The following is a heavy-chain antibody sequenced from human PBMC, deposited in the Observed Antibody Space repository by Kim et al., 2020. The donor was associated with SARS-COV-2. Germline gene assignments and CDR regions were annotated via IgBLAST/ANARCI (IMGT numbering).Heavy chain of an antibody. J-gene: IGHJ6*02. Sequence: GGSLRLSCAASGFTVSSSYMSWVRQAPGKGLEWVSIIYSGGSTYYADSVKGRFTISRDNSKNTLYLQMNSLRAEDTAVYYCARDPQWLAMDVWGQGTTVT. D-gene: IGHD6-19*01. V-gene: IGHV3-53*01. CDR2: IYSGGST. CDR1: GFTVSSSY. CDR3: ARDPQWLAMDV.